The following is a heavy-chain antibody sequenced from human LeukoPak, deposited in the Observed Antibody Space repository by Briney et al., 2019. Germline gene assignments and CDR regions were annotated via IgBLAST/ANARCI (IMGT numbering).Heavy chain of an antibody. CDR2: ISYDGSNK. J-gene: IGHJ5*02. CDR1: GFTFSSYA. D-gene: IGHD2-15*01. CDR3: ARAVVVVAATPLSGFDP. V-gene: IGHV3-30*04. Sequence: GGSLRLSCAASGFTFSSYAMHWVCQAPGKGLEWVAVISYDGSNKYYADSVKGRFTISRDNSKNTLYLQMNSLRAEDTAVYYCARAVVVVAATPLSGFDPWGQGTLVTVSS.